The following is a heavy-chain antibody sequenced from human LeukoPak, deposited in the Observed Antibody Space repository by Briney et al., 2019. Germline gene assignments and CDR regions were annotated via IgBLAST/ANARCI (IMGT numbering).Heavy chain of an antibody. J-gene: IGHJ6*02. Sequence: PSETLSLTCTVSGGSISDYYWGWIRQPPGKGLEWIGSIYHSGSTYYNPSLKSRVTISVDTSKNQFSLKLSSVTAADTAVYYCARGDYDTSGYYYYYYGMDVWGQGTTVTVSS. CDR2: IYHSGST. D-gene: IGHD3-22*01. CDR1: GGSISDYY. V-gene: IGHV4-39*01. CDR3: ARGDYDTSGYYYYYYGMDV.